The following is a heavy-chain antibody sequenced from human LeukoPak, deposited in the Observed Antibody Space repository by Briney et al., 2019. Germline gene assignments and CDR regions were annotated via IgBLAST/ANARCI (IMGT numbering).Heavy chain of an antibody. V-gene: IGHV4-61*02. CDR3: ARDHDPYYYDSSGYAFDI. J-gene: IGHJ3*02. CDR1: GGSTSSGSYY. D-gene: IGHD3-22*01. Sequence: SETLSLTCTVSGGSTSSGSYYWSWIRQPAGKGLEWIGRIYTSGSTNYNPSLKSRVTISVDTSKNQFSLKLSSVTAADTAVYYCARDHDPYYYDSSGYAFDIWGQGTMVTVSS. CDR2: IYTSGST.